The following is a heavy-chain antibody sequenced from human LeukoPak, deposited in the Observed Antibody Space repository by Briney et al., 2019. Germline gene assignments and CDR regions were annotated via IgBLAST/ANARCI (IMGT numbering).Heavy chain of an antibody. CDR3: ARSLPRGSSSWYHPKVGGWFDP. D-gene: IGHD6-13*01. CDR2: INHSGST. V-gene: IGHV4-34*01. J-gene: IGHJ5*02. Sequence: SETLSLTCAVYGGSFSGYYWSWIRQPPGKGLEWIGEINHSGSTNYNPSLKSRVTISVDTSKNQFSLKLSSVTAADTAVYYCARSLPRGSSSWYHPKVGGWFDPWGQGTLVTVSS. CDR1: GGSFSGYY.